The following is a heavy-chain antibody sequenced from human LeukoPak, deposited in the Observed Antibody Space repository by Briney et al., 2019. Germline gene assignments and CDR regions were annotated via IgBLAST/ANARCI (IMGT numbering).Heavy chain of an antibody. CDR1: GYTFTSYD. D-gene: IGHD4-23*01. Sequence: ASVKVSCKASGYTFTSYDINWVRQATGQGLEWMGWMNPNSGNTGYAQKCQGRVTITTNTSISTAYMELSSRRSEDTAVYYCARDERWSHWYYYMDVWGKGTTVTVSS. CDR2: MNPNSGNT. V-gene: IGHV1-8*03. CDR3: ARDERWSHWYYYMDV. J-gene: IGHJ6*03.